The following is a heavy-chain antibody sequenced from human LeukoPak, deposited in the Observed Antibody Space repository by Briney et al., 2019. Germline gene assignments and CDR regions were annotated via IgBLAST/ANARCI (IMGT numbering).Heavy chain of an antibody. J-gene: IGHJ4*02. Sequence: GGSLRLSCAASGFTFEDYAMHWVRQTPGKGLEGVSLIPGDSAFSNYADSVKGRFTISRDNSKNSLYLQMNRLTTEDTALYYCANADINGWLFIDYWGQGTLVTVYS. CDR2: IPGDSAFS. CDR1: GFTFEDYA. D-gene: IGHD6-19*01. CDR3: ANADINGWLFIDY. V-gene: IGHV3-43*02.